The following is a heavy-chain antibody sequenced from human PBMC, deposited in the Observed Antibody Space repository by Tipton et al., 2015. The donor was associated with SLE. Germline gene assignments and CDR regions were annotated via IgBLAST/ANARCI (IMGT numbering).Heavy chain of an antibody. CDR1: GASISGGSDY. CDR2: VFYSGSSDFYRA. V-gene: IGHV4-61*01. CDR3: AKYFYDATGYQSVDS. Sequence: TLSLTCTVSGASISGGSDYWTWIRQPPGKGLECLGYVFYSGSSDFYRAHYSPSLMSRVIISVDSSKNQFSLRLTSVTAADTAVYYCAKYFYDATGYQSVDSWGQGALVTVSS. J-gene: IGHJ4*02. D-gene: IGHD3-22*01.